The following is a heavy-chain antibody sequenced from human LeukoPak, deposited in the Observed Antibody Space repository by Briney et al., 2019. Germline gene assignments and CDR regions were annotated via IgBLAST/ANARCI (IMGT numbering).Heavy chain of an antibody. CDR2: ISAYNGNT. Sequence: ASVNVSCKASSYTFTSYGISWVRQAPGQGLEWMGWISAYNGNTNYAQKLQGRVTMTTDTSTSTAYMELRSLRSDDTAVYYCARDRNYDFWSGYYKDYWGQGTLVTVSS. CDR3: ARDRNYDFWSGYYKDY. D-gene: IGHD3-3*01. V-gene: IGHV1-18*01. J-gene: IGHJ4*02. CDR1: SYTFTSYG.